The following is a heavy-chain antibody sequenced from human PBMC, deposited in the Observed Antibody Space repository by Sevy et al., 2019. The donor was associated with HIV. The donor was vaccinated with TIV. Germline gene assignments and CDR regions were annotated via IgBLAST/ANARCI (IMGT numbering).Heavy chain of an antibody. J-gene: IGHJ4*02. CDR2: IYYSGST. D-gene: IGHD2-15*01. V-gene: IGHV4-30-4*01. CDR1: GGSISSGDYY. CDR3: ARARAGARVDYFDY. Sequence: SETRSLTCTVSGGSISSGDYYWSWIRQPPGKGLEWIGYIYYSGSTYYNPSLKSRVTISVDTSKNQFSLKLSSLTAADTAVYYCARARAGARVDYFDYWGQGTLVTVSS.